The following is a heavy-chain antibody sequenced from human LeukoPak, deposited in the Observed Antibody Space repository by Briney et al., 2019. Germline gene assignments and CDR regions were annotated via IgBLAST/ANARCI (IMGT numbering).Heavy chain of an antibody. CDR1: GGSFSGYY. D-gene: IGHD3-16*01. V-gene: IGHV3-7*01. J-gene: IGHJ6*02. CDR2: MNRDGSEK. CDR3: ARDGGIIRFGGQDV. Sequence: ETLSLTCAVYGGSFSGYYWSWIRQAPGKGLEWVANMNRDGSEKNYVDSIKGRCTISRDNAANSLYLQMNSLRVEDTAVYYCARDGGIIRFGGQDVWGQGTTVIVS.